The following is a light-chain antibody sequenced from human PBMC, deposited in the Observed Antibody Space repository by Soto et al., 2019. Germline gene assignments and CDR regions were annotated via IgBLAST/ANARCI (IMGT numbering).Light chain of an antibody. CDR3: QQYGSSPYT. Sequence: EIVLTQSPGTLSLSPGERATLNCRASQTVSNSFLAWYRHKPGQAPTLLIYGASSRATGIPARFSGSGSGTDITLIISRLEPEDFAVYYCQQYGSSPYTFGQGTKLEIK. CDR2: GAS. V-gene: IGKV3-20*01. J-gene: IGKJ2*01. CDR1: QTVSNSF.